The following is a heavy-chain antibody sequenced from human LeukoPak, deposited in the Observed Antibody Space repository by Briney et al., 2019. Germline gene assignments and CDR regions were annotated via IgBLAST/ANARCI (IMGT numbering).Heavy chain of an antibody. CDR1: GGSISSRPYY. CDR3: ARESIKQWLI. V-gene: IGHV4-39*07. J-gene: IGHJ1*01. Sequence: SETLSLTCTVSGGSISSRPYYWGWVRQPPGKGLEWIGTISYSGTTYYSPSLKSRVTISLDTSKNQFSLKLSSVTAADTARYYCARESIKQWLIWGQGTLVTVSS. D-gene: IGHD6-19*01. CDR2: ISYSGTT.